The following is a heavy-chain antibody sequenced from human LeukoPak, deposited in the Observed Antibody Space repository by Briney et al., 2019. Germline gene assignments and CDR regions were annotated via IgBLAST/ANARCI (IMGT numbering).Heavy chain of an antibody. D-gene: IGHD6-19*01. CDR3: ARGLRGSSGWYGFDY. V-gene: IGHV1-46*01. CDR2: INPSGGTT. CDR1: GYTFTSYY. J-gene: IGHJ4*02. Sequence: ASVKVSCKASGYTFTSYYMHWVRQAPGQGLDWMGIINPSGGTTAYAQKFQGRVTMTRDTSTSTVYMELSSLRSEDTAVYYCARGLRGSSGWYGFDYWGQGTLVTVSS.